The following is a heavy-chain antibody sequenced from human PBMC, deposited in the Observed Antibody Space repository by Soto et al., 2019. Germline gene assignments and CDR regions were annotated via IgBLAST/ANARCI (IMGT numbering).Heavy chain of an antibody. Sequence: ASVKVSCKASGYTFTSYYMHWVRQAPRQGLEWMGIINPSGGSTSYAQKFQGRVTMTRDTSTSTVYMELSSLRSEDTAVYYCARDRLRYCSSTSCYDYYYYYGMDVWGQGTTVTV. D-gene: IGHD2-2*01. CDR2: INPSGGST. CDR3: ARDRLRYCSSTSCYDYYYYYGMDV. CDR1: GYTFTSYY. V-gene: IGHV1-46*03. J-gene: IGHJ6*02.